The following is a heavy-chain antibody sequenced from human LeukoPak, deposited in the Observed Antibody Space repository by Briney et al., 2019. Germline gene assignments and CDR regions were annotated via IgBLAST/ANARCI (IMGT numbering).Heavy chain of an antibody. V-gene: IGHV1-8*01. CDR3: ARNGRSSSWYYFDY. J-gene: IGHJ4*02. D-gene: IGHD6-13*01. CDR1: GYTFTSYD. CDR2: MNPNSGST. Sequence: ASVKVSCKASGYTFTSYDINWVRQATGQGLEWMGWMNPNSGSTGYAQKFQGRVTMTRNTSISTAYMELSSLRSEDTAVYYCARNGRSSSWYYFDYWGQGTLVTVSS.